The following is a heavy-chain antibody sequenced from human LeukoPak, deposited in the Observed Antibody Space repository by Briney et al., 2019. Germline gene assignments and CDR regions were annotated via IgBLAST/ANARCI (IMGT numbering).Heavy chain of an antibody. V-gene: IGHV3-49*04. D-gene: IGHD3-22*01. CDR3: TRDRDEYYYDSSEN. Sequence: GGSLRLSCAASGFIFSNNWMSWVRQAPGKGLEWVGFIRSKAYGGTTEYAASVKGRFTISRDDSKSIAYLQMNSLKTEDTAVYYCTRDRDEYYYDSSENWGQGTLVTVSS. CDR2: IRSKAYGGTT. CDR1: GFIFSNNW. J-gene: IGHJ4*02.